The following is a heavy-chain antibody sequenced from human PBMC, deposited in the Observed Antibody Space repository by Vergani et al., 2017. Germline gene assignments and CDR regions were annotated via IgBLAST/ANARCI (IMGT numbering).Heavy chain of an antibody. CDR2: ISGSGGST. D-gene: IGHD4-11*01. J-gene: IGHJ6*03. V-gene: IGHV3-23*01. CDR1: GFTFSSYA. Sequence: EVQLLESGGGLVQPGGSLRLSCAASGFTFSSYAMSWVRQAPGKGLEWVSAISGSGGSTYYADSVKGRFTISRDNSKNTLYLQMNSLRAEDTAVYYCAKGSKYINYYYYYMDVWGKGTPVTVSS. CDR3: AKGSKYINYYYYYMDV.